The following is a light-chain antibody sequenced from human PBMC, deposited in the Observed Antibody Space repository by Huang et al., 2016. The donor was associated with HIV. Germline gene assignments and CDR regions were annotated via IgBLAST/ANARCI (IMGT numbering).Light chain of an antibody. CDR1: QSVATN. Sequence: DIVLAPSPATLSVSPGERAALSCRASQSVATNLAWFRQRPGQAPRLLISGASTRANGVSARFSGSGSGTDFTLTISSLQSEDSAVYYCQQYHNWPPWTFGQGTKVEIK. J-gene: IGKJ1*01. CDR3: QQYHNWPPWT. V-gene: IGKV3-15*01. CDR2: GAS.